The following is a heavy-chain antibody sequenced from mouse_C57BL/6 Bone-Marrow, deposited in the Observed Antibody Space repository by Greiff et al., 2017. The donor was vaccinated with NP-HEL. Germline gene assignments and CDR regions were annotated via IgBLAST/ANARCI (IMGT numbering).Heavy chain of an antibody. V-gene: IGHV1-9*01. Sequence: QVQLQQSGAELMKPGASVKLSCKATGYTFTGYWIEWVKQRPGHGLEWIGEILPGSDSTNYNEKLKGNATFTADTSSNTSYMQLSSLTTEDSAIYYCARNFPLYYNGSRYWYFDVWGTGTTVTVSS. J-gene: IGHJ1*03. CDR1: GYTFTGYW. D-gene: IGHD1-1*01. CDR2: ILPGSDST. CDR3: ARNFPLYYNGSRYWYFDV.